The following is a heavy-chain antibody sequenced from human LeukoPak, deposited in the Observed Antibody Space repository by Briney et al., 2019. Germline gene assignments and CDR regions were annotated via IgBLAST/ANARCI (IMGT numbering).Heavy chain of an antibody. Sequence: GGSLRLPCAASGFTFSSYEMNWVRQAPGKGLEWVSYISSSGSTIYYADSVKGRFTISRDNAKNSLYLQMNSLRAEDTAVYYCASSYCGGDCFFDYWGQGTLVTVSS. D-gene: IGHD2-21*02. CDR2: ISSSGSTI. V-gene: IGHV3-48*03. J-gene: IGHJ4*02. CDR3: ASSYCGGDCFFDY. CDR1: GFTFSSYE.